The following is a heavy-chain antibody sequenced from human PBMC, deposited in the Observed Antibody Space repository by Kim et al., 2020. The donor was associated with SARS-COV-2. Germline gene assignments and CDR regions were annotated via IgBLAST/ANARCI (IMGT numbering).Heavy chain of an antibody. CDR2: T. D-gene: IGHD3-10*01. Sequence: TNYTPSLQRRVPISLDTSKNQFSLKLSSGTAADTAVYYCARGGSGPNWFDPWGQGTLVTVSS. CDR3: ARGGSGPNWFDP. V-gene: IGHV4-59*09. J-gene: IGHJ5*02.